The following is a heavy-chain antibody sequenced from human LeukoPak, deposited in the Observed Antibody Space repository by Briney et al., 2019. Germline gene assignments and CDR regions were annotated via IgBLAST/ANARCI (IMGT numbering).Heavy chain of an antibody. V-gene: IGHV3-20*04. J-gene: IGHJ4*02. CDR3: ARATYYYDSSGYYHIRDYFDY. CDR1: GFTFDDYG. CDR2: INWNGGST. Sequence: PGGSLRLSCAASGFTFDDYGMSWVRQAPGKGLEWVSGINWNGGSTGYADSVKGRFTISRDNAKNSLYLQMNSLRAEDTALYYCARATYYYDSSGYYHIRDYFDYRGQGTLVTVSS. D-gene: IGHD3-22*01.